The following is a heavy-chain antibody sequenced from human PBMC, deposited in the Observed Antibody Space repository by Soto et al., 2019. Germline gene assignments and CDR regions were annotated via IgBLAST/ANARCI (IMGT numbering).Heavy chain of an antibody. CDR1: GFTFSSYW. CDR3: AREYSSSWCDWFDP. CDR2: IKQDGSEK. D-gene: IGHD6-13*01. Sequence: EVQLVESGGGLVQPGGSLRLSCAASGFTFSSYWMSWVRQAPGKGLEWVANIKQDGSEKYYVDSVKGRFTISRDNAKNSLYLQMNSLRAEDTAVYYCAREYSSSWCDWFDPWGQGTLVTVSS. J-gene: IGHJ5*02. V-gene: IGHV3-7*01.